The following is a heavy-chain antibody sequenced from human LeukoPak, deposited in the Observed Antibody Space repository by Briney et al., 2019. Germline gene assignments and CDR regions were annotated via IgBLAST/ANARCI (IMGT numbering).Heavy chain of an antibody. Sequence: SQTLSLTCTVSGDSISRGRYYWSWIRQPAGKGLEWIGRIYTSGSTNYNPSLKSRVTMSVDTSKNQFSLKLSSVTAADTAVYYCARGWGYYDSSGYFDAFDIWGQGTMVTVSS. D-gene: IGHD3-22*01. J-gene: IGHJ3*02. CDR3: ARGWGYYDSSGYFDAFDI. CDR1: GDSISRGRYY. CDR2: IYTSGST. V-gene: IGHV4-61*02.